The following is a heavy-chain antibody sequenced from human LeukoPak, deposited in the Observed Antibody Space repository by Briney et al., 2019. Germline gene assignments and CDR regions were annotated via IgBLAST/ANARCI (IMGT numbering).Heavy chain of an antibody. J-gene: IGHJ4*02. CDR2: IWFDGSNK. V-gene: IGHV3-33*01. CDR1: GFIFSKDA. Sequence: GGSLRLSCAASGFIFSKDAMHWVRQAPGKGLEWVAFIWFDGSNKHYADSVKGRFTISRDNSEDTLYLQMNSLRAEDTAVYYCVRDPAASGLAFESWGQGALVTVSS. CDR3: VRDPAASGLAFES. D-gene: IGHD1-14*01.